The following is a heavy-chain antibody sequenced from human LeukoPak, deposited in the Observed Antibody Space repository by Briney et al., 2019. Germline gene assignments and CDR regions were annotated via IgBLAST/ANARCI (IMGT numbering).Heavy chain of an antibody. V-gene: IGHV3-53*04. CDR3: ARVGSGWYDFDY. Sequence: GGSLRLSCAASGFTVSSNYMSWVRQAPGKGLEWVSVIYSGSSSTYYTDSVKGRFTISRHNSKNTLYLQMNSLRAEDTAVYYCARVGSGWYDFDYWDQGTLVTVSS. CDR1: GFTVSSNY. CDR2: IYSGSSST. D-gene: IGHD6-19*01. J-gene: IGHJ4*02.